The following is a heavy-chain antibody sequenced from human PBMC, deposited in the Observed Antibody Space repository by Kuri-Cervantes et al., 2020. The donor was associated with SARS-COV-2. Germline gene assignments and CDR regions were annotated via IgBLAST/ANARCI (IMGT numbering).Heavy chain of an antibody. CDR3: TSGRIADRLGAFDI. D-gene: IGHD2-21*01. CDR2: IKSKPDGGAT. CDR1: GFTFYNAW. V-gene: IGHV3-15*01. Sequence: GESLKISCAASGFTFYNAWMSWVRQAPGKGLEWVGRIKSKPDGGATEYAAPVKGRFTFSRDDSKNTLYLQMNSLKTEDTAVYYRTSGRIADRLGAFDIWGQGTMVTVSS. J-gene: IGHJ3*02.